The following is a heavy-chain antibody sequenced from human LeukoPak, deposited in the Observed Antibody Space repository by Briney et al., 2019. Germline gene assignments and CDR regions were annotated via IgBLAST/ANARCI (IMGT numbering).Heavy chain of an antibody. V-gene: IGHV3-48*03. Sequence: GGSLRLSCAASGVTVSSNYMSWVRQAPGKGLEWVSYISSSGSTIYYADSVKGRFTISRDNAKNSLYLQMNSLRAEDTAVYYCAELGITMIGGVWGKGTTVTISS. CDR3: AELGITMIGGV. CDR1: GVTVSSNY. J-gene: IGHJ6*04. CDR2: ISSSGSTI. D-gene: IGHD3-10*02.